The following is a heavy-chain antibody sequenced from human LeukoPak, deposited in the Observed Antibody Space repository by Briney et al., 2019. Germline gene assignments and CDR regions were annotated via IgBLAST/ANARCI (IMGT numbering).Heavy chain of an antibody. D-gene: IGHD3-16*01. CDR2: ITYSSTYI. J-gene: IGHJ6*03. CDR1: GFTFSSYW. CDR3: ARDPYYDYVWYNYYYYYMDV. Sequence: PGGSLRLSCAASGFTFSSYWMSWVRQAPGKVLEWVSSITYSSTYIYYADSVKGRFTISRDNAKNSLYLQMNSLRAEDTAVYYCARDPYYDYVWYNYYYYYMDVWGKGTTVTVSS. V-gene: IGHV3-21*01.